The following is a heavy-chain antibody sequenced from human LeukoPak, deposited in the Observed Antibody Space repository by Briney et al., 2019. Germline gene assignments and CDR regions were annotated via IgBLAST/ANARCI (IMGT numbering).Heavy chain of an antibody. CDR1: GFTFSSYG. CDR2: IRYDGSNK. J-gene: IGHJ4*02. D-gene: IGHD2-2*02. Sequence: GGSLRLSCAASGFTFSSYGMHWVRQAPGKGLEWVAFIRYDGSNKYYADSVKGRFTISRDNSKNTLYLQMNSLRAEDTAVYYCAKWGTGRYCSGTSCYTGLDYWGQGTLVTVSS. V-gene: IGHV3-30*02. CDR3: AKWGTGRYCSGTSCYTGLDY.